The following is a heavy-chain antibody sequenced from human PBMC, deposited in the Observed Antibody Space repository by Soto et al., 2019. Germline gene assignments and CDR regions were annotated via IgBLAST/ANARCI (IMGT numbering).Heavy chain of an antibody. Sequence: GGSLRLSCAASGFTFSSYGMHWVRQAPGKGLEWVAVISYDGSNKYYADSVKGRFTISRDNSKNTLYLQMNSLRAEDTAVYYCARDPWLTTGDYFDYWGQGTLVTVSS. CDR2: ISYDGSNK. J-gene: IGHJ4*02. V-gene: IGHV3-30*03. CDR3: ARDPWLTTGDYFDY. CDR1: GFTFSSYG. D-gene: IGHD4-17*01.